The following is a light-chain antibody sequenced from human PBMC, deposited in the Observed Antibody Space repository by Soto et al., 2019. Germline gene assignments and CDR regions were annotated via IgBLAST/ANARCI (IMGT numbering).Light chain of an antibody. V-gene: IGKV3-20*01. CDR1: QSVSSRN. CDR2: GAS. J-gene: IGKJ2*01. CDR3: LRYGDSPPAYT. Sequence: EIVLTQSPGTVSLSPGERATLSCRASQSVSSRNLAWYRQKPGQAPSLLIFGASNRDTGIPDRFSGSGSGTDFALTTSRLEPEDCAVYYCLRYGDSPPAYTFGQGTKLEIK.